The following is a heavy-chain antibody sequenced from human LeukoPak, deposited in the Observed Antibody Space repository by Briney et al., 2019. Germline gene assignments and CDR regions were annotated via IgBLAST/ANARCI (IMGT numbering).Heavy chain of an antibody. V-gene: IGHV3-30*03. D-gene: IGHD1-26*01. J-gene: IGHJ4*02. CDR1: GFTFSSYG. Sequence: GRSLRLSCAASGFTFSSYGMHWVRQAPGKGLEWVAVISYDGSNKYYADSVKGRFTISRDNSKNTLYLQMNSLRAEDTAVYYCARSGSYLDYWGQGTLVTVSS. CDR3: ARSGSYLDY. CDR2: ISYDGSNK.